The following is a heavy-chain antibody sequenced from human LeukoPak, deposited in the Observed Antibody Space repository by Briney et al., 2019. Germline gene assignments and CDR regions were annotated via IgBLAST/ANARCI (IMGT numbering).Heavy chain of an antibody. CDR3: ARWDAYCTGGSCYFGGFAFDI. Sequence: PGGSLRLSCAASGLTFRSYAIHWVRQAPGKGLEWVAGISYDGSNKYFADSVKGRFTISRDNAKSSLFLQLNSLSAEDTAMYYCARWDAYCTGGSCYFGGFAFDIWGQGTVVTVSS. V-gene: IGHV3-30*04. J-gene: IGHJ3*02. CDR2: ISYDGSNK. CDR1: GLTFRSYA. D-gene: IGHD2-15*01.